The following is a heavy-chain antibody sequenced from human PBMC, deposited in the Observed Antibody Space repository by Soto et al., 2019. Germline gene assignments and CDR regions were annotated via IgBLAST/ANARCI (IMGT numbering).Heavy chain of an antibody. J-gene: IGHJ4*02. CDR1: GDSFSSGEYY. D-gene: IGHD2-15*01. CDR3: ARGVVVVAATTYYFDY. Sequence: SETLFLTCSVSGDSFSSGEYYWSWIRQPPGKGLEWIGYISYSAYSYYNPSLKSRITISVDTSKNQFSLKLSSVTAADTAVYYCARGVVVVAATTYYFDYWGQGTLVTVS. CDR2: ISYSAYS. V-gene: IGHV4-30-4*02.